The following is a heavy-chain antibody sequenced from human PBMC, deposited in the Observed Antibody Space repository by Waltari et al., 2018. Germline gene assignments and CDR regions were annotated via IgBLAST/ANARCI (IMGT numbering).Heavy chain of an antibody. CDR1: GFTLSSYS. Sequence: EVQLVESGGGLVKPGGSLILSCAASGFTLSSYSMNWVRQAPGQGQGRGLGWVASIRSSSDYIHYAVSLKVRFTVSRDNAKNSLYLQMSSLSAEDTAVYYCARAGLDCTRTSCYYWSFDLWGRGTLVTVSS. J-gene: IGHJ2*01. D-gene: IGHD2-2*01. CDR3: ARAGLDCTRTSCYYWSFDL. V-gene: IGHV3-21*02. CDR2: IRSSSDYI.